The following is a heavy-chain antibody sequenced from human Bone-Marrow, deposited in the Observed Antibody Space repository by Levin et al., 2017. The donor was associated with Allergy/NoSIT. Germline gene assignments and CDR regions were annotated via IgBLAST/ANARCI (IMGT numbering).Heavy chain of an antibody. Sequence: GGSLRLSCAASGFTFTTYAMSWVRQAPGRGLERVSGISGSDDSTYYADSVKGRFTISRDNSKNMVSLHMNSLRTDDTAVYYCAKVVDFDSSDAFDHWGQGTLVTVSS. CDR3: AKVVDFDSSDAFDH. D-gene: IGHD3-22*01. CDR2: ISGSDDST. V-gene: IGHV3-23*01. J-gene: IGHJ4*02. CDR1: GFTFTTYA.